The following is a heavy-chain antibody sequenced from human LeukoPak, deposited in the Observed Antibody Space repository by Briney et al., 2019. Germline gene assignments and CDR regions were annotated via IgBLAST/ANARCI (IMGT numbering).Heavy chain of an antibody. CDR3: ARCMVLSQGWCNWFDP. J-gene: IGHJ5*02. Sequence: GGSLRLSCAASGFTFSSYTMSCVRQAPGKGRVWVSAIIGSGGSTYYADSVKGRFTISRDNSNNTLYLQMNNLRVEDTARYFCARCMVLSQGWCNWFDPWGQGTLVTVSS. V-gene: IGHV3-23*01. D-gene: IGHD6-13*01. CDR1: GFTFSSYT. CDR2: IIGSGGST.